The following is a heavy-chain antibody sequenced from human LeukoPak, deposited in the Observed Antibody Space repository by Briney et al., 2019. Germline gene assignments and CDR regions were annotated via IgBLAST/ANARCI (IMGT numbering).Heavy chain of an antibody. CDR3: ARALYSSGWYFIH. CDR2: IYHSGST. CDR1: GYSISSGYY. J-gene: IGHJ4*02. Sequence: SETLSLTCAVSGYSISSGYYWGWLRQPPGKGLEWIGSIYHSGSTYYNPSLKSRVTISVDTSKNQFSLKLSSVTAADTAVYYCARALYSSGWYFIHWGQGTLVTVSS. D-gene: IGHD6-19*01. V-gene: IGHV4-38-2*01.